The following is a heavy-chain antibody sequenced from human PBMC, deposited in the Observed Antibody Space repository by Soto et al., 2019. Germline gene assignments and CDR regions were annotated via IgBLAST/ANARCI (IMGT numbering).Heavy chain of an antibody. D-gene: IGHD3-3*01. J-gene: IGHJ3*02. Sequence: GGSLRLSCAASGFTFSSYAMSWVRQAPGKGLEWVSAISGSGGSTYYADSVKGRFTISRDNSKNTLYLQMNSLRAEDTAVYYCAKAEPANYDFWSGWSWTPLSIDAFDIWGQGTMVTVSS. CDR1: GFTFSSYA. CDR3: AKAEPANYDFWSGWSWTPLSIDAFDI. V-gene: IGHV3-23*01. CDR2: ISGSGGST.